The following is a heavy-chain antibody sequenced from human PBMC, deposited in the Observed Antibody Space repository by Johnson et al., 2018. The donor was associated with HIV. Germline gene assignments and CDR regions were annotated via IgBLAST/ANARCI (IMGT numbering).Heavy chain of an antibody. CDR1: GFTFSSYA. D-gene: IGHD4-23*01. V-gene: IGHV3-33*06. CDR2: IYFDGTNK. CDR3: AKARAILDYGGCDSFDI. Sequence: QVQLVESGGGVVQPGRSLRLSCAASGFTFSSYAMHWVRQAPGKGLEWVAIIYFDGTNKYYADSVKGRFTIFRDNSKNTLSLQMNSLRVEDTAMYYCAKARAILDYGGCDSFDIWCQGTMVTVSS. J-gene: IGHJ3*02.